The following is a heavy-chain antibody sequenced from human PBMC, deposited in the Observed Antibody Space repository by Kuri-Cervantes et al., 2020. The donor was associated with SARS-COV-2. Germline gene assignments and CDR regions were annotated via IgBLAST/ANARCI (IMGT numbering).Heavy chain of an antibody. Sequence: GGSLRLFCAASGFTSSSYGMHWVRQAPAKGLEWVAVIWYDGSNKYYADSVKGRFTISRDNSKTTLYLQMNSLRAGDTAVYYCARVKGYRSSSYIDYWGQGTLVTVFS. CDR2: IWYDGSNK. V-gene: IGHV3-33*01. CDR1: GFTSSSYG. D-gene: IGHD6-6*01. CDR3: ARVKGYRSSSYIDY. J-gene: IGHJ4*02.